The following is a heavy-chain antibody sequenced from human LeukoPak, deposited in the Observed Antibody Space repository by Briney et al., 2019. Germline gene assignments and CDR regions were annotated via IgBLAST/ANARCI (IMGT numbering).Heavy chain of an antibody. CDR3: ARDRTGTTLFDY. Sequence: SETLSLTCSVSGGSISSSFSYWGWIRQPPGKRLEWIASFYYSGDTYHTYYNPSLKSPVTISRDTSKNQFSLKLSSVTAADTAVYYCARDRTGTTLFDYWGQGTLVTVSS. CDR1: GGSISSSFSY. J-gene: IGHJ4*02. V-gene: IGHV4-39*07. D-gene: IGHD1-1*01. CDR2: FYYSGDTYHT.